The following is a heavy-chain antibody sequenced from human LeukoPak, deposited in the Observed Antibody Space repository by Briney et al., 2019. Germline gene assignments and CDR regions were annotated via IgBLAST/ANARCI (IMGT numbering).Heavy chain of an antibody. CDR1: GGSISSSSYY. J-gene: IGHJ6*02. V-gene: IGHV4-61*01. CDR2: IYYSGST. CDR3: ARAETTSYGMDV. D-gene: IGHD1-1*01. Sequence: KPSETLSLTCTVSGGSISSSSYYWSWIRQPPGKGLEWIGYIYYSGSTNYNPSLKSRVTISVDTSKNQFSLKLSSVTAADTAVYYCARAETTSYGMDVWGQGTTVTVSS.